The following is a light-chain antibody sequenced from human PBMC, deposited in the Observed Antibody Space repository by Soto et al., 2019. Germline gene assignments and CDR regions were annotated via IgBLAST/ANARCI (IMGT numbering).Light chain of an antibody. Sequence: QSALTQPASVSGSPGQSITISCTGTSSDVGGYNYVSWYQQHPGKAPKLMISEVSNRPSGVSNRFSGSKSGNTASLAISGLQAEDEAEYYCSSYTSSGTVVFGGGTKVTVL. V-gene: IGLV2-14*01. CDR3: SSYTSSGTVV. CDR2: EVS. CDR1: SSDVGGYNY. J-gene: IGLJ2*01.